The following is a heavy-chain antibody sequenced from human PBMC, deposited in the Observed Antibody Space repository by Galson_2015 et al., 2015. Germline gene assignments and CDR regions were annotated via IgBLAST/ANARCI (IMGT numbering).Heavy chain of an antibody. CDR1: GGSISSYY. CDR2: IIGSGDST. J-gene: IGHJ6*02. CDR3: AVQPGDNYQYYAMDV. D-gene: IGHD7-27*01. Sequence: LSLTCTVSGGSISSYYWSWIRQPPGKGPEWVSAIIGSGDSTYYADSVKGRFTISRDNSKNTLYLQMIGLRAEDTAIYYCAVQPGDNYQYYAMDVWGQGTTVTVSS. V-gene: IGHV3-23*01.